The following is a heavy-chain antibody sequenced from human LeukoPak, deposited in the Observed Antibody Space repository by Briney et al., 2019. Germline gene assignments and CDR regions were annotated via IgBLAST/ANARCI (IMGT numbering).Heavy chain of an antibody. CDR3: ARDRGDSSGYYYVGYFQH. Sequence: GGSLRLSCAASGFTVSSNYMRWVRQAPGKGLGCVSVIYSGGTTYSADSVKGRFTISRENSKNSLYLQMNSLRAEDTAMYYCARDRGDSSGYYYVGYFQHWGQGTLVTVSS. J-gene: IGHJ1*01. CDR2: IYSGGTT. V-gene: IGHV3-53*01. D-gene: IGHD3-22*01. CDR1: GFTVSSNY.